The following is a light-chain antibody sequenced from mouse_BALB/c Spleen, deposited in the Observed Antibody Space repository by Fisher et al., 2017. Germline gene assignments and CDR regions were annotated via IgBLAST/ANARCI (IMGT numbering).Light chain of an antibody. CDR2: DTS. CDR1: SSVSY. Sequence: IVITQTPAIMSASPGEKVTMTRSASSSVSYMHWYQQKSGTSPKRWIYDTSKLASGVPARFSGSGSGTSYSLTISSMEAEDAATYYCQQWSSYPLTFGGGTKLEIK. V-gene: IGKV4-59*01. CDR3: QQWSSYPLT. J-gene: IGKJ2*01.